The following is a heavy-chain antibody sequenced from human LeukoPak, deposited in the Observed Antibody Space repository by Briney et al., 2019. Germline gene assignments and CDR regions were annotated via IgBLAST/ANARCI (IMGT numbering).Heavy chain of an antibody. CDR3: ARLHFDY. CDR1: GFTFSNYD. Sequence: GGSLRLSCSASGFTFSNYDIHWVRQATGKGLEWVSAIGSSGDTYYIDSVKGRFTISRDNSKNTLYLQMNSLRAEDTAVYYCARLHFDYWGQGTLVTVSS. V-gene: IGHV3-13*01. CDR2: IGSSGDT. J-gene: IGHJ4*02.